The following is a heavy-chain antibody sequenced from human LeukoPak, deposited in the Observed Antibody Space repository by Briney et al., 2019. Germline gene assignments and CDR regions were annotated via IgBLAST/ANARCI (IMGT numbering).Heavy chain of an antibody. CDR1: GYTFTGYY. CDR2: INPNSGGT. J-gene: IGHJ3*02. CDR3: ARVPYRVAVAARYAFDI. V-gene: IGHV1-2*02. Sequence: ASVKVSCKASGYTFTGYYMHWVQQAPGQGLEWMGWINPNSGGTNYAQKFQGRVTMTRDTSISTAYMELSRLRSDDTAVYYCARVPYRVAVAARYAFDIWGQGTMVTVSS. D-gene: IGHD6-19*01.